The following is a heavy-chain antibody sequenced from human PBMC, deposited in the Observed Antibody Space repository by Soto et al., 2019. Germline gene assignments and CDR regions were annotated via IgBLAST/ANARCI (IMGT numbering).Heavy chain of an antibody. V-gene: IGHV3-21*01. CDR2: ISSSSSYI. J-gene: IGHJ6*03. Sequence: EVQLVESGGGLVKPGGSLRLSCAASGFTFSSYSMNWVRQAPGKGLEWVSSISSSSSYIYYADSVKGRFTISRDNAKNSLYLQMNGLRAEDTAVYYCARFGNYDTNYYYYYMDVWGKGTTVTVSS. D-gene: IGHD3-9*01. CDR1: GFTFSSYS. CDR3: ARFGNYDTNYYYYYMDV.